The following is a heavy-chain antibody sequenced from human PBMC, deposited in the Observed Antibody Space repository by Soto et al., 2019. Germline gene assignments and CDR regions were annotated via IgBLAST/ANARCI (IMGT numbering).Heavy chain of an antibody. D-gene: IGHD6-13*01. CDR2: ISSLGSSL. CDR3: AKTRGYSSSWYPDQYYFDY. V-gene: IGHV3-11*01. CDR1: GFTFSDYY. Sequence: GGSLRLSCAASGFTFSDYYIYWIRQAPGKGLEWVSYISSLGSSLNYADSVRGRFTISRDNSKNTLYLQMNSLRAEDTAVYYCAKTRGYSSSWYPDQYYFDYWGQGTLVTVSS. J-gene: IGHJ4*02.